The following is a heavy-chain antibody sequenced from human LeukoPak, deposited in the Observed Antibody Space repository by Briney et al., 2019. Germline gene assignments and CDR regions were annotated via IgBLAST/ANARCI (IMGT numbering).Heavy chain of an antibody. V-gene: IGHV3-53*01. CDR1: GITVSSNY. D-gene: IGHD3-10*01. J-gene: IGHJ4*02. CDR3: ARGPSMVPNHFDY. Sequence: GGSLRLSCAASGITVSSNYMSWVRQAPGKGLEWVSVIYSGGSTYYADSVKGRFTISRDNSKNTLYLQMNSLRAEDTAVYYCARGPSMVPNHFDYWGQGTLVTVSS. CDR2: IYSGGST.